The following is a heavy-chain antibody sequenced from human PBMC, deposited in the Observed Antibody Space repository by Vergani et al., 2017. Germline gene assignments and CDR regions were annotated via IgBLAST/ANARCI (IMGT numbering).Heavy chain of an antibody. J-gene: IGHJ6*02. CDR1: GYTFTGYY. CDR2: ISSSSAYI. V-gene: IGHV3-21*01. D-gene: IGHD3-10*01. CDR3: ARTGEWMRSNNGPPDYVFALDV. Sequence: MQLVQSGAEVKKPGASVKVSCKASGYTFTGYYIHWVRQAPGKGLEWVASISSSSAYIDYVDSIKGRFTISRDNAKRSVFLQMNSLRAEDTAVYYCARTGEWMRSNNGPPDYVFALDVWGQGTTVIVSS.